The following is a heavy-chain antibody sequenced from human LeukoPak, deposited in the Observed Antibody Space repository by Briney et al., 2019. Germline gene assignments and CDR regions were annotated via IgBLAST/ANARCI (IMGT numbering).Heavy chain of an antibody. CDR2: IKQDGSEK. D-gene: IGHD2-2*01. V-gene: IGHV3-7*01. Sequence: GGSLRLSCAASGFTFSSYWMSWVRQAPGKGLEWVANIKQDGSEKYYVDSVKGRFTISRDNAKNSLYLQMNSLRAEDTAVYYCATAGQYIVVVPAAMSRVDYWGQGTLVTVSS. CDR3: ATAGQYIVVVPAAMSRVDY. CDR1: GFTFSSYW. J-gene: IGHJ4*02.